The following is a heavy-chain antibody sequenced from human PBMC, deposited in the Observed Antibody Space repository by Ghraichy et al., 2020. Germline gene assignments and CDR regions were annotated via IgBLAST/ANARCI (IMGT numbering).Heavy chain of an antibody. Sequence: GGSLRLSCAASAFTFSNYWMTWVRQAPGKGLEWVANIKHDGSETYYVDSVKGRFTISRDNAQNSLYLQMSSLRAEDTAVYYCARGVSSGVDAVDIWGQGTMVTVSS. D-gene: IGHD3-3*01. CDR2: IKHDGSET. J-gene: IGHJ3*02. CDR3: ARGVSSGVDAVDI. CDR1: AFTFSNYW. V-gene: IGHV3-7*01.